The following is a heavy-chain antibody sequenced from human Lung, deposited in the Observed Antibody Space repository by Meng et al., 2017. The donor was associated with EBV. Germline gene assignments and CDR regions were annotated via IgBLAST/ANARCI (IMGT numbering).Heavy chain of an antibody. CDR3: ARVVAGRYNWFDP. V-gene: IGHV4-31*01. Sequence: VRVNEPAPVLVNPPPILSLTCTSFGGAISSGGYYWGSIRQHPGKGLEWIGYIYYRGSTYYNPSLKSLVTISVDTSKNLFSLKLSAVTAADTAVYYCARVVAGRYNWFDPWGQGTLVTVSS. CDR2: IYYRGST. CDR1: GGAISSGGYY. D-gene: IGHD6-6*01. J-gene: IGHJ5*02.